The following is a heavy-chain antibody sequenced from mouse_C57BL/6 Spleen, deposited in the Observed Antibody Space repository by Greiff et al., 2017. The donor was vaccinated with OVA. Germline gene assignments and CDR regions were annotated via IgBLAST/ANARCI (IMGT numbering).Heavy chain of an antibody. CDR2: IHPNSGST. CDR3: ARVRFSYAMDY. CDR1: GYTFTSYW. J-gene: IGHJ4*01. Sequence: QVQLQQSGAELVKPGASVKLSCKASGYTFTSYWMHWVKQRPGQGLEWIGMIHPNSGSTNYNEKFKSKATLTVDKSSSTAYMQLSSLTSEDSAVYYCARVRFSYAMDYWGQGTSVTVSS. V-gene: IGHV1-64*01.